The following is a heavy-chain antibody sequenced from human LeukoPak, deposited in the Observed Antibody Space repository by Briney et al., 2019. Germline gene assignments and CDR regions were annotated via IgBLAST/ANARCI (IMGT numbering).Heavy chain of an antibody. D-gene: IGHD6-19*01. CDR2: IIPIFGTA. J-gene: IGHJ4*02. CDR3: ARDLEQWVVFDY. Sequence: GASVKVSCKASGGTFSSYAISWVRQAPGQGLEWMGGIIPIFGTANYAQKFQGRVTITADESTSTAYMELSSLRSEDTAVYYCARDLEQWVVFDYWGQGTLVAVSS. V-gene: IGHV1-69*13. CDR1: GGTFSSYA.